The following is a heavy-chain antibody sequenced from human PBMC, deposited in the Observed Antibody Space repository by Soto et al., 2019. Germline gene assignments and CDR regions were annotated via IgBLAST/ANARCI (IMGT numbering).Heavy chain of an antibody. CDR2: INHSGST. Sequence: PSETLSLTCAVYGGSFSGYYWSWIRQPPGKGLEWIGEINHSGSTNYNPSLKSRVTISVDTSKNQFSLKLSSVTAADTAVYYCARGTPCGGDCYRWFDPWGQGTLVTVS. CDR1: GGSFSGYY. J-gene: IGHJ5*02. V-gene: IGHV4-34*01. D-gene: IGHD2-21*02. CDR3: ARGTPCGGDCYRWFDP.